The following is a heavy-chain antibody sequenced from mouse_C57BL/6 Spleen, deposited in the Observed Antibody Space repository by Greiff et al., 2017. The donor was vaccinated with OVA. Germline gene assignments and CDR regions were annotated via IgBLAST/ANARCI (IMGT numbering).Heavy chain of an antibody. V-gene: IGHV1-59*01. CDR1: GYTFTSYW. J-gene: IGHJ2*01. CDR2: IDPSDSYT. Sequence: VQLQQPGAELVRPGPSVKLSCKASGYTFTSYWMHWVKQRPGQGLEWIGVIDPSDSYTNYNQKFKGKATLTVDTSSSTAYMQLSSLTSEDSAVYYCARENYDYDWFDYWGQGTTLTVSS. CDR3: ARENYDYDWFDY. D-gene: IGHD2-4*01.